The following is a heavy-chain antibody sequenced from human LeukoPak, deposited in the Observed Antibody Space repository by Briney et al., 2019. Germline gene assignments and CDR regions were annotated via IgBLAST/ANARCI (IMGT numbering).Heavy chain of an antibody. Sequence: ASVKVSCKASGYTFTSYDINWVRQATGQGLEWMGWMNPNSGNTGYAQKFQGRVTMTRNTSISTAYMELSSLRSEDTAVYYCARSFYSSGWVYYYYYMDVWGKETTVTVSS. CDR2: MNPNSGNT. V-gene: IGHV1-8*01. CDR1: GYTFTSYD. CDR3: ARSFYSSGWVYYYYYMDV. J-gene: IGHJ6*03. D-gene: IGHD6-19*01.